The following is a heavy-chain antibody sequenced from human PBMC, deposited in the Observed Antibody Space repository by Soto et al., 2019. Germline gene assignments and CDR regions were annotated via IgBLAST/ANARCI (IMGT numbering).Heavy chain of an antibody. CDR2: ISTYNGDT. CDR3: ARKSSSSSWFDP. CDR1: GYTFFTYG. D-gene: IGHD6-6*01. Sequence: GASVKVSCKASGYTFFTYGITWVRQAPGQGLEWMGWISTYNGDTDYVQKLQGRVTMTTDTSTRTAYMELRSLTSDDTAMYYCARKSSSSSWFDPWGQGTRVTVSS. J-gene: IGHJ5*02. V-gene: IGHV1-18*01.